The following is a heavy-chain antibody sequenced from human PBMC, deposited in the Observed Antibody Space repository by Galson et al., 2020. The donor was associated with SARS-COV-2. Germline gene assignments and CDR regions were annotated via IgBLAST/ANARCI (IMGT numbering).Heavy chain of an antibody. Sequence: ASVKVSCKASGYTFSVHYMHWVRQAPGQGLEWMGWINPKSGGTKYAQNFQGRVKMTRDTSISTAYMELSRLRSDDTAVYYCARDGFYCSGDNCYLVSYYGMDVWGQGTTVTVSS. CDR1: GYTFSVHY. CDR3: ARDGFYCSGDNCYLVSYYGMDV. V-gene: IGHV1-2*02. D-gene: IGHD2-15*01. J-gene: IGHJ6*02. CDR2: INPKSGGT.